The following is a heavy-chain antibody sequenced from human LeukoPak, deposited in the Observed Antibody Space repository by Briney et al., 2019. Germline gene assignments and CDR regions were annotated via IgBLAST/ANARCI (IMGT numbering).Heavy chain of an antibody. CDR3: AKDSRGLRSYYTFDY. D-gene: IGHD3-10*01. J-gene: IGHJ4*02. CDR1: GFTFSSYG. Sequence: GGSLRLSCAASGFTFSSYGMHWVRQAPGKGLEWVAVISYDGSNKYYADSVKGRFTISRDNSKNTLYLQMNSLRAEDTAAYYCAKDSRGLRSYYTFDYWGQGTLVTVSS. V-gene: IGHV3-30*18. CDR2: ISYDGSNK.